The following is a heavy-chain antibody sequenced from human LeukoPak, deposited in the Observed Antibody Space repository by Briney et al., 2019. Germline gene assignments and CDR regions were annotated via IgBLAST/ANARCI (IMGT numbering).Heavy chain of an antibody. D-gene: IGHD2-2*02. CDR3: ARGTPYCSSTSCYTRFDY. CDR2: INHSGST. CDR1: GGSFSGYY. J-gene: IGHJ4*02. Sequence: SETLSLTCAVYGGSFSGYYWSWIRQPPGKGLEWIGEINHSGSTNYNPSLKSQVTISVDTSKNQFSLKLSSVTAADTAVYYCARGTPYCSSTSCYTRFDYWGQGTLVTVSS. V-gene: IGHV4-34*01.